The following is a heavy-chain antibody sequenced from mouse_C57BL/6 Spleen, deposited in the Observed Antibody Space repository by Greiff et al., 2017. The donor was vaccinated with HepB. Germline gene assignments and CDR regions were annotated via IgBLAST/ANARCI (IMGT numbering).Heavy chain of an antibody. CDR1: GYTFTSYW. CDR2: IHPNSGST. V-gene: IGHV1-64*01. J-gene: IGHJ3*01. Sequence: QVQLQQPGAELVKPGASVKLSCKASGYTFTSYWMRWVKQRPGQGLEWIGMIHPNSGSTNYNEKFKSKATLTVDKSSSTAYMQLSSLTSEDSAVYYCARSYYSNFAWFAYWGQGTLVTVSA. CDR3: ARSYYSNFAWFAY. D-gene: IGHD2-5*01.